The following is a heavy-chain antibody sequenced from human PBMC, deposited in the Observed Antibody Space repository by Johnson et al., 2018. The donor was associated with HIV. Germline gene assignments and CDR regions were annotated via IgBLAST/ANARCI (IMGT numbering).Heavy chain of an antibody. J-gene: IGHJ3*02. Sequence: VQLVESGGGLVQPGGSLRLSCAASGFTFNNYWMSWVRQGPGKGLEWVANIKQDGSEKYYVDSVKGRFTISRDKAKNSLYLQMNSLRAEDTAVYYCYAFDIWGQGTMVTVSS. CDR1: GFTFNNYW. CDR3: YAFDI. V-gene: IGHV3-7*01. CDR2: IKQDGSEK.